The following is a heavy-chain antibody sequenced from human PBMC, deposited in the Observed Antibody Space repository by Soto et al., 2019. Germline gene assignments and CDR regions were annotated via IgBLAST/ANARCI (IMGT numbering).Heavy chain of an antibody. Sequence: ASVKVSCKASGYTFTSYDINWVRQATGQGLEWMGWMNPNSGNTGYAQKFQGRVTMTRNTSISTAYMELSSLRSEDTAVYYCASPGIAAAVNFQHWGQGTLVTVSS. CDR2: MNPNSGNT. CDR1: GYTFTSYD. CDR3: ASPGIAAAVNFQH. V-gene: IGHV1-8*01. D-gene: IGHD6-13*01. J-gene: IGHJ1*01.